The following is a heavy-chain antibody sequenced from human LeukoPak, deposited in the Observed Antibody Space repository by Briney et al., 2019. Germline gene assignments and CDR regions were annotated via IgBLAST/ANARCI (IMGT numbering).Heavy chain of an antibody. CDR1: GGSFSGYY. V-gene: IGHV4-34*01. CDR2: INHSGSI. D-gene: IGHD4-17*01. J-gene: IGHJ4*02. CDR3: ARGRARATVTTWDY. Sequence: SETLSLTCAVYGGSFSGYYWSWIRQPPGKGLEWIGEINHSGSINYNPSLKSRVAISVDTSKNQFSLKLSSVTAADTAVYYCARGRARATVTTWDYWGQGTLVTVSP.